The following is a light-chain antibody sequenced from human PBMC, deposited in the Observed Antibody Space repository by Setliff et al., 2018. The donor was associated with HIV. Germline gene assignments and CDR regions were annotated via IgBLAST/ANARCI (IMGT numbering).Light chain of an antibody. J-gene: IGLJ2*01. CDR1: TSNVGGYNY. CDR3: SSYVDGYVI. V-gene: IGLV2-11*01. CDR2: DVT. Sequence: QSALPQPRSVSGSPGQSVTISCTGTTSNVGGYNYVSWYQQYPGKAPKLMIYDVTKRPSGVPDRFSGSKSGNTASLTISGLQAEDEADYSCSSYVDGYVIFGGGTKVTVL.